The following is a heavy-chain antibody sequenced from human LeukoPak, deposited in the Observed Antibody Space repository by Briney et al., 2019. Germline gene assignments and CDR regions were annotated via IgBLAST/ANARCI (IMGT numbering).Heavy chain of an antibody. Sequence: PAETLSLTCTVSGGSISSYYWSWVRQPPGKGLGWIGYIYYNGNTNYNPSLKSRVTMSVDTSKNQFSLKLSSVTAADTAVYYCARDPSSGWFAFNYWGQGTLVTVSS. CDR1: GGSISSYY. CDR3: ARDPSSGWFAFNY. D-gene: IGHD6-19*01. J-gene: IGHJ4*02. CDR2: IYYNGNT. V-gene: IGHV4-59*01.